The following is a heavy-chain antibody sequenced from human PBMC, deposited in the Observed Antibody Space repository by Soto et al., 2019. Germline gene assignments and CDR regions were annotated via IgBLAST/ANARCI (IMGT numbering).Heavy chain of an antibody. J-gene: IGHJ5*02. CDR2: INHSGST. V-gene: IGHV4-34*01. D-gene: IGHD3-16*01. Sequence: QVQLQQWGAGLLKPSETLSLTCAVYGGSFSGYDWSWIRQPPGKGLEWIGEINHSGSTNYNTSLKSRVTKSVDTSKNQFSLKLSSVTAADTAVYYCARGFLGWFDPWGQGTLVTVSS. CDR1: GGSFSGYD. CDR3: ARGFLGWFDP.